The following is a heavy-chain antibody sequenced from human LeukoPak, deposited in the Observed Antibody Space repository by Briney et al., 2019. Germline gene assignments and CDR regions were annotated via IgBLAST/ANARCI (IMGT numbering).Heavy chain of an antibody. Sequence: GRSLRLSCAASGFTFSSYAMHWVRQAPGKGLEWVSYISSSSGTIYYADSVKGRFTISRGNTKKSLYLQMNSLRAEDTAVYYCALGYSSSWYYFDYWGQGTLVTVSS. CDR3: ALGYSSSWYYFDY. J-gene: IGHJ4*02. CDR1: GFTFSSYA. CDR2: ISSSSGTI. V-gene: IGHV3-48*01. D-gene: IGHD6-13*01.